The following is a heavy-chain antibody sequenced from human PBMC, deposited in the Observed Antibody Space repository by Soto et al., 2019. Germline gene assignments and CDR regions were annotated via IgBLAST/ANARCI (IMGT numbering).Heavy chain of an antibody. D-gene: IGHD2-15*01. CDR3: ARHLSPRRDIPDY. J-gene: IGHJ4*02. CDR2: IYYSGST. V-gene: IGHV4-39*01. CDR1: GGSISSSSYY. Sequence: TVSGGSISSSSYYWGWIRQPPGKGLEWIGSIYYSGSTYYNPSLKSRVTISVDTSKNQFSLKLSSVTAADTAVYYCARHLSPRRDIPDYWGQGTLVTVPQ.